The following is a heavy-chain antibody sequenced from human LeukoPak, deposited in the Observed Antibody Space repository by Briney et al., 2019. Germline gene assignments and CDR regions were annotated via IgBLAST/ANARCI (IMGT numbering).Heavy chain of an antibody. D-gene: IGHD3-10*01. CDR1: GFTFADYP. CDR2: IRSKTSGGTT. J-gene: IGHJ4*02. CDR3: TRPYYDSHQPGR. Sequence: PGGSLRLSCTASGFTFADYPMSWFRQAPGRGLEWVGFIRSKTSGGTTDYAASVKGRFTISRDDSKSIAYLQMNSLKTEDTAVYYCTRPYYDSHQPGRWGQGTLVTVSS. V-gene: IGHV3-49*03.